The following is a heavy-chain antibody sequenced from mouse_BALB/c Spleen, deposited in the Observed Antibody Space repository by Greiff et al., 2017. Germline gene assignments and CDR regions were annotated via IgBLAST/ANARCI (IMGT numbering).Heavy chain of an antibody. CDR2: IYPGDGST. V-gene: IGHV1S56*01. D-gene: IGHD1-1*01. Sequence: QVQLQQPGAELVRPGASVKLSCKASGYTFTSYYIHWVKQRPGQGLEWIGWIYPGDGSTKYNEKFKGKTTLTADKSSSTAYMLLSSLTSEDSAIYFCARNYYGSSYAWFAYWGQGTLVTVSA. CDR1: GYTFTSYY. CDR3: ARNYYGSSYAWFAY. J-gene: IGHJ3*01.